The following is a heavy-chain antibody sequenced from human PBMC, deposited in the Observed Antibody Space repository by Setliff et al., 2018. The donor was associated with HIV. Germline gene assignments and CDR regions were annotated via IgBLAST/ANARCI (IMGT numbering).Heavy chain of an antibody. J-gene: IGHJ4*02. V-gene: IGHV1-2*02. CDR3: ALANIVSTARWNH. CDR1: GYIFSAYY. CDR2: INYNNGDT. D-gene: IGHD1-1*01. Sequence: ASVKVSCKTSGYIFSAYYVHWLRRAPGQGLEWMGWINYNNGDTKYAERFQGRVTMTRDTSISTVYMDLNRLTSDDTAVYYCALANIVSTARWNHWGRGTLVT.